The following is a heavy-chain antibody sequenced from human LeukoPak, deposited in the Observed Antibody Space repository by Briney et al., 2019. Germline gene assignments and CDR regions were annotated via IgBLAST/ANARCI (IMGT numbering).Heavy chain of an antibody. CDR2: INNDGSYI. V-gene: IGHV3-74*01. Sequence: PGGSLRLSCAASGFTFSGHWMYWVRQAPGKGLVWVSHINNDGSYIRYADSVKGRFTISRDNAKNSLYLQMNSLRAEDTAVYYCARVGSSDAFDIWGQGTMVTVSS. D-gene: IGHD1-26*01. J-gene: IGHJ3*02. CDR1: GFTFSGHW. CDR3: ARVGSSDAFDI.